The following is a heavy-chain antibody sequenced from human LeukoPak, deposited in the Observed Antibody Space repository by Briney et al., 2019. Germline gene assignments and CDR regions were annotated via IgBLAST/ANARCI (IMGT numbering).Heavy chain of an antibody. CDR3: ARDGLWFGDRSIKGFDY. CDR1: GFTFSSHW. CDR2: IKQDGSEK. D-gene: IGHD3-10*01. V-gene: IGHV3-7*01. Sequence: GGSLRLSCAASGFTFSSHWMSWVRQAPGKGLEWVANIKQDGSEKYYVDSVKGRFTISRDNAKNSLYLQMNSLRAEDTAVYYCARDGLWFGDRSIKGFDYWGQGTLVTVSS. J-gene: IGHJ4*02.